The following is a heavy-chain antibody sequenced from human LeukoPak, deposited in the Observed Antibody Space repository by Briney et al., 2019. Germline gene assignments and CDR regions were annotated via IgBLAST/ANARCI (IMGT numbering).Heavy chain of an antibody. CDR1: GDSFTSYW. CDR3: ARIEGSTFDY. Sequence: GESLKISCKGSGDSFTSYWIGWVRQMPGKGLEWMGIIYPGDSERKYNPSLQGQVTISADKSISTVYLQWSSLKASDTAIYYCARIEGSTFDYWGQGALVTVSS. CDR2: IYPGDSER. J-gene: IGHJ4*02. V-gene: IGHV5-51*01.